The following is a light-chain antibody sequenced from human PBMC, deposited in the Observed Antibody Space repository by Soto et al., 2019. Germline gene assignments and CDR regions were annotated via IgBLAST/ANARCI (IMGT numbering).Light chain of an antibody. CDR2: GNS. J-gene: IGLJ2*01. CDR1: SSNIGAGYD. V-gene: IGLV1-40*01. CDR3: QSYDSSLSGVV. Sequence: QSVLTQPPSVSGAAGQRVTISCTGSSSNIGAGYDVHWYQQLPGTAPKLLIYGNSNRPSGVPDRFSGSKSGTSASLAITGLQAEDEADYYCQSYDSSLSGVVFGEGTKLTVL.